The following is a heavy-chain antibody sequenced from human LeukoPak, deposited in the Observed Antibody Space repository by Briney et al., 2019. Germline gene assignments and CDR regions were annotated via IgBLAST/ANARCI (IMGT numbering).Heavy chain of an antibody. Sequence: ASVKVSCKASGYXFTTYYIHWLRQAPGQGPECMGIISPNGGSTSYAQKFQGRVTMARDTSTSTVYMELSSLKSEDTAVYYCARDITVTDHDIGYWGQGTLVTVSS. J-gene: IGHJ4*02. CDR3: ARDITVTDHDIGY. D-gene: IGHD3-10*01. CDR1: GYXFTTYY. CDR2: ISPNGGST. V-gene: IGHV1-46*01.